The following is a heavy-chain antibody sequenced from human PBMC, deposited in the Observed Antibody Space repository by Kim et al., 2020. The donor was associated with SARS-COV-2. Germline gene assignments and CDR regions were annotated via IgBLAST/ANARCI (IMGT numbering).Heavy chain of an antibody. Sequence: DGSGTFYADSVEGRFTISRDNAKKMVYLEMNSLRLEDTAVYYCVRDRRTWDWGQGTLVTVSS. D-gene: IGHD1-7*01. J-gene: IGHJ4*02. CDR3: VRDRRTWD. CDR2: DGSGT. V-gene: IGHV3-74*01.